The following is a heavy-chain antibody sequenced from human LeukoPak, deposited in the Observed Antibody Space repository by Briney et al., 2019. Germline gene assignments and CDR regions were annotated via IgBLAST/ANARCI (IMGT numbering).Heavy chain of an antibody. J-gene: IGHJ3*02. CDR1: GTSITPYS. Sequence: SETLSLTCSVSGTSITPYSWSWIRQPPGRGLEWIGYFYTSGNTHQNPSLKSRVTMSIDASKNQFSLRLSSMAAADTAVYYCARHRAEMATITDDTFDMWGQGTMVTVSS. CDR2: FYTSGNT. CDR3: ARHRAEMATITDDTFDM. V-gene: IGHV4-4*09. D-gene: IGHD5-24*01.